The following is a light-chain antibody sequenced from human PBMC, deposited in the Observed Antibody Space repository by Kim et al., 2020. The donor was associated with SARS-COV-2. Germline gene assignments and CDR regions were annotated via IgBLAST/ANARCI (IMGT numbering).Light chain of an antibody. J-gene: IGKJ1*01. V-gene: IGKV3-11*01. CDR3: QQRSDWWT. CDR2: NAS. CDR1: QNISSY. Sequence: EIVMTQSPATLSLPPGERATLSCRASQNISSYLAWYQQKPGQAPRLLIYNASNRATDIPARFSGSGSGTDFTLTISSLEPEDFAVYYCQQRSDWWTFGQGTKVDIK.